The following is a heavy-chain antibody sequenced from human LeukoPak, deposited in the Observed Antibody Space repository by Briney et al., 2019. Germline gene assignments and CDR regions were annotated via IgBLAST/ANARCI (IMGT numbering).Heavy chain of an antibody. D-gene: IGHD3-10*01. Sequence: ASVKVSCKSSGYTFTSYYMYWVRQAPGQGLEWMGIINPSGGSTSYAQKSQGRATMTRDTSTSTVYMELSSLRSEDTAVYYCARDSGMVRGTVDYWGQGTLVTVSS. CDR2: INPSGGST. V-gene: IGHV1-46*01. J-gene: IGHJ4*02. CDR3: ARDSGMVRGTVDY. CDR1: GYTFTSYY.